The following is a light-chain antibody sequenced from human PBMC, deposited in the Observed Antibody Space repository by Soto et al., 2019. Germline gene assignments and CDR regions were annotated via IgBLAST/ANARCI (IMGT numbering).Light chain of an antibody. CDR1: QSISNR. CDR3: QHYGGMWT. Sequence: DLQMTQSPSTLSASVGDRVTITCRASQSISNRLAWYQQKPGKAPKVLIYDASSLESGVPSRFSGRGSGTEFILTISSLQPDDFATYYCQHYGGMWTFGQGTKVEIK. J-gene: IGKJ1*01. V-gene: IGKV1-5*01. CDR2: DAS.